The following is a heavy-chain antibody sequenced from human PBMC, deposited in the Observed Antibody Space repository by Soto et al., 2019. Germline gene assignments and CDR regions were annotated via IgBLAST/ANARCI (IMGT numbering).Heavy chain of an antibody. V-gene: IGHV1-69*01. Sequence: QVQLVQSGAEVKKPGSSVKVSCKASGGTFSSYAISWVRQDPGQGLEWMGGIIPIFGTANYAQEFQGRVTITADESTSTSYMELSSLRSEDTAVYYCARDVGYSSSWYEISFDYWGQGTLVTVSS. D-gene: IGHD6-13*01. CDR1: GGTFSSYA. J-gene: IGHJ4*02. CDR3: ARDVGYSSSWYEISFDY. CDR2: IIPIFGTA.